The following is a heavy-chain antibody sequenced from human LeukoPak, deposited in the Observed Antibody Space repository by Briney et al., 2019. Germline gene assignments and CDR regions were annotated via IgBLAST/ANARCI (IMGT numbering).Heavy chain of an antibody. V-gene: IGHV1-18*01. Sequence: ASVKVSCKASGYTFTSYGISWVRQAPGQGVEWGGSINAYSGNTNYAQKLQDRVTITTGASTTTAFMELRSLRSDDTVVYCCERDMMVVVIATGDYYFDYWGQGTLVTVSS. D-gene: IGHD3-22*01. CDR3: ERDMMVVVIATGDYYFDY. CDR2: INAYSGNT. J-gene: IGHJ4*02. CDR1: GYTFTSYG.